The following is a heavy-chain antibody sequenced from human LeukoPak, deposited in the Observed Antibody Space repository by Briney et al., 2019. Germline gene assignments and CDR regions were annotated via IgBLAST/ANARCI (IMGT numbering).Heavy chain of an antibody. D-gene: IGHD3-22*01. V-gene: IGHV3-30-3*01. J-gene: IGHJ4*02. CDR3: ARGSMIVSGYVDY. CDR1: GFTFSSYA. CDR2: ISHDGSNK. Sequence: GGSLRLSCAASGFTFSSYAMHWVRQAPGKGLEWVAVISHDGSNKYYADSVKGRFTISRDNSKNTLYQQMNSLRAEDTAVYYCARGSMIVSGYVDYWGQGTLVTVSS.